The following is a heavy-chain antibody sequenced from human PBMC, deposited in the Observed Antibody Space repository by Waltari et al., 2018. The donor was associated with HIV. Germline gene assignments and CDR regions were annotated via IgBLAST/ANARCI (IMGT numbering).Heavy chain of an antibody. CDR3: TSSDPTRGYRFFDY. D-gene: IGHD5-18*01. CDR1: GFTFSAYY. Sequence: EVYLVESGGGLVQPGGSLRLSCEASGFTFSAYYMDWVRQAPGKGLTLVSPGRNRANSYTTEYAASVKGRFTSSRDDLKNSLYLQMNSLKPEDTAVYYCTSSDPTRGYRFFDYWGQGILVAVSS. J-gene: IGHJ4*02. CDR2: GRNRANSYTT. V-gene: IGHV3-72*01.